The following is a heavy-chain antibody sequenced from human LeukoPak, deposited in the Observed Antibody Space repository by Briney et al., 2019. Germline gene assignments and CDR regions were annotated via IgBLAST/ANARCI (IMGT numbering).Heavy chain of an antibody. D-gene: IGHD2-2*02. J-gene: IGHJ4*02. CDR2: IGTAGDT. Sequence: GGSLRLSCAASGFTFSSYDMHWVRQATGKGLEWVSAIGTAGDTYYPGSVKGRFTISRDNSKNTLYLQMNSLRAEDTAVYYCAKDYSKYCSSTSCYSPFYFDYWGQGTLVTVSS. CDR1: GFTFSSYD. V-gene: IGHV3-13*01. CDR3: AKDYSKYCSSTSCYSPFYFDY.